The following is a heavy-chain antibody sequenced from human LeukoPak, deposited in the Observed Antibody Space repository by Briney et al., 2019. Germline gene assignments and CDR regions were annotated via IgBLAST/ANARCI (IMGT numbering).Heavy chain of an antibody. J-gene: IGHJ5*02. CDR2: MNPKSGNT. CDR1: GYTFTNYE. D-gene: IGHD5-12*01. V-gene: IGHV1-8*01. CDR3: AKAAIMAPMNVDWFDP. Sequence: GASVKVSCKASGYTFTNYEINWVRQATGQGLEWMGWMNPKSGNTAYAQKFQGRVSMTWDTSIGTAYLELSSLTSDDTAVYYCAKAAIMAPMNVDWFDPWGQGTLVTVSS.